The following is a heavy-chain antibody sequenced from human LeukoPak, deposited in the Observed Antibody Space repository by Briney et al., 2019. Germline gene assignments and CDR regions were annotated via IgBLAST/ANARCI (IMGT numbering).Heavy chain of an antibody. V-gene: IGHV4-34*01. J-gene: IGHJ4*02. D-gene: IGHD1-26*01. CDR3: ARGRGGSYYDRDY. CDR1: GGSFSGYY. CDR2: INHSGGT. Sequence: SETLSLTCAVYGGSFSGYYWSWIRQPPGKGLEWIGEINHSGGTNYNPSLKSRVTISVDTSKNQFSLKLSSVTAADTAVYYCARGRGGSYYDRDYWGQGTLVTVSS.